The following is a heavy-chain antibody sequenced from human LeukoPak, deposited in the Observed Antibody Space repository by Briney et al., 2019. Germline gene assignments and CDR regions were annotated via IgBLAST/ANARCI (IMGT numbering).Heavy chain of an antibody. CDR1: GFTFSSYA. V-gene: IGHV3-23*01. Sequence: SGGSLRLSCAASGFTFSSYAMSWVRQAPGKGLEWVSAISGSGGSTYYADSVRGRFTISGDNSKNTLYLQMNSLRAEDTAVYYCAKWVINMVRGVHYWGQGTLVTVSS. D-gene: IGHD3-10*01. CDR2: ISGSGGST. CDR3: AKWVINMVRGVHY. J-gene: IGHJ4*02.